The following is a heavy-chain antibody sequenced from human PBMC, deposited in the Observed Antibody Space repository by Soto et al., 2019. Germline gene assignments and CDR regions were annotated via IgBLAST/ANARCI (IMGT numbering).Heavy chain of an antibody. D-gene: IGHD6-6*01. Sequence: EVQLLESGGGLVQPGGSLRLSCAASGFTFTTYAMSWVRQAPGKGLEWVSAISGSAGSTYYADSVKGRFTISRDNSKNTLDLQMNSLRAEDTAVYYCAKNWDTTFSSSSHWGQGTLVSVSS. J-gene: IGHJ4*02. CDR3: AKNWDTTFSSSSH. CDR1: GFTFTTYA. CDR2: ISGSAGST. V-gene: IGHV3-23*01.